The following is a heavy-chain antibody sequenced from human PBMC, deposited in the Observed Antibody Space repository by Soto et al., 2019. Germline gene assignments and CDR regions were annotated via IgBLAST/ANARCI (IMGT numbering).Heavy chain of an antibody. D-gene: IGHD2-15*01. Sequence: ETLSLTCTVSGISVSTSDYYWGWVRQPPGKGLDWIGNIYCSGSTFYNPSLRSRVTLSVDTSKNQFSLRLNSVTVADTAVYFCAGFVVPASRNSDFDYWGQGTLVTVSS. CDR1: GISVSTSDYY. CDR3: AGFVVPASRNSDFDY. V-gene: IGHV4-39*01. CDR2: IYCSGST. J-gene: IGHJ4*02.